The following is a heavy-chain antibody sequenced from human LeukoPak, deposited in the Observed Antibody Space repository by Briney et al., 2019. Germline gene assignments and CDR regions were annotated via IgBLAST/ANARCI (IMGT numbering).Heavy chain of an antibody. CDR3: AKDIRHYDSSAFDY. CDR2: ISDSGSST. J-gene: IGHJ4*02. Sequence: GGSLRLSCAASGFTFSSYAMSWVRQAPGKGLEWVSVISDSGSSTSYADSVKGRFTISRDNSKNTLYLQMNSLRAEDTAVYYCAKDIRHYDSSAFDYWGQGTVVTVPS. D-gene: IGHD3-22*01. V-gene: IGHV3-23*01. CDR1: GFTFSSYA.